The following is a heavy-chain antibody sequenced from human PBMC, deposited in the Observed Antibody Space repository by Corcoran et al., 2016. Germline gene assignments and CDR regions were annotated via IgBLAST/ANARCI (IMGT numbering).Heavy chain of an antibody. CDR2: ITWDGGTT. J-gene: IGHJ4*02. D-gene: IGHD1-26*01. CDR3: ARSFMGATSGGFDY. V-gene: IGHV3-43D*03. CDR1: GFTFDDYA. Sequence: EVQLVESGGVVVQPGGSLRLSCAASGFTFDDYAMHWVRQPPGKSLEWVSLITWDGGTTYYADSVKGRFTISRDNSKNSLYLQMNSLRPEDTALYYCARSFMGATSGGFDYWGQGTLVTVSS.